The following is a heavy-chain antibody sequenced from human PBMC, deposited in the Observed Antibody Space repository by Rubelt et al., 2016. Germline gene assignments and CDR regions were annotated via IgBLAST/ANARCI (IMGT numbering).Heavy chain of an antibody. CDR2: INHSGST. CDR1: GGSFSGYY. V-gene: IGHV4-34*01. D-gene: IGHD5-18*01. CDR3: ARRRIQLPYNWFDP. Sequence: QVQLQQWGAGLLKPSETLSLTCAVYGGSFSGYYWSWIRQPPGKGLEWIGDINHSGSTNYNPPLKGRVTRSVDTSKNQFSLKLSSVTAADTAVYYCARRRIQLPYNWFDPWGQGTLVTVSS. J-gene: IGHJ5*02.